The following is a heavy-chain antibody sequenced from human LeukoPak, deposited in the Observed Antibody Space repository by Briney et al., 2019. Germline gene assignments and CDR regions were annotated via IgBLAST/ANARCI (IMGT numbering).Heavy chain of an antibody. CDR2: ISSSGSTV. D-gene: IGHD3-16*02. CDR3: AGALRGDLSCDH. J-gene: IGHJ4*02. Sequence: GGSLRLSCAASGFTFSSYEMNWVRQAPGKGLEWVSYISSSGSTVYYANSVKGRFTISRDNAKNSLYLQMNSLRAEDTAVYYCAGALRGDLSCDHWGQGTLVTVSS. V-gene: IGHV3-48*03. CDR1: GFTFSSYE.